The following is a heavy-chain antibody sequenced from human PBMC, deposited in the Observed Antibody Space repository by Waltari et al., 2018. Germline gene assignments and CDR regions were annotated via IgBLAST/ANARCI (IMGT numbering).Heavy chain of an antibody. D-gene: IGHD1-26*01. CDR1: GFTFSSYW. J-gene: IGHJ4*02. V-gene: IGHV3-7*01. Sequence: EVQLVESGGGLVQPGGSLRLSCAASGFTFSSYWMSWVRQAPGKGLEWVANIKQDGREKYYVDSVKGRFTISRDNAKNSLYLQMNSLRAEDTAVYYCARDNEELPFDYWGQGTLVTVSS. CDR3: ARDNEELPFDY. CDR2: IKQDGREK.